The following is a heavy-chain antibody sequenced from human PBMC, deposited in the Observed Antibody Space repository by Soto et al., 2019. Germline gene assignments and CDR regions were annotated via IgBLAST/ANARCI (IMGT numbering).Heavy chain of an antibody. CDR3: ARDYFLGYGDYYYYYGMDV. J-gene: IGHJ6*02. CDR2: IWYDGSNK. D-gene: IGHD4-17*01. Sequence: GGSLRLSCAASGFTFSSYGMHWVRQAPGKGLEWVAVIWYDGSNKYYADSVKGRFTISRDNSKNTLYLQMNSLRAEDTAVYYCARDYFLGYGDYYYYYGMDVWGQGTTVTVSS. V-gene: IGHV3-33*01. CDR1: GFTFSSYG.